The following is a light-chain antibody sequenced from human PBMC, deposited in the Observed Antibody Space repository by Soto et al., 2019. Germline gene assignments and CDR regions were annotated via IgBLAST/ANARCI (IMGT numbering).Light chain of an antibody. CDR1: ASISRW. J-gene: IGKJ5*01. CDR3: QQHNSFSIT. Sequence: DIQMTPSPSTLSASVGDRVTITCRASASISRWLAWYQQKPGKAPKLLIYKASSLESGVPSRFSGSGSGTEFTLTINSLQADDFATYYCQQHNSFSITFGQGTRLEIK. CDR2: KAS. V-gene: IGKV1-5*03.